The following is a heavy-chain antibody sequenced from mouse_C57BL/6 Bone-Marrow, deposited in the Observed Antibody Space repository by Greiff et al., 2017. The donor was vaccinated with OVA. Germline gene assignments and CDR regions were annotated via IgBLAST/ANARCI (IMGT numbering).Heavy chain of an antibody. V-gene: IGHV5-12*01. Sequence: EVQVVESGGGLVQPGGSLKLSCAASGFTFSDYYMYWVRQTPEKRLEWVAYISNGGGSTYYPDTVKGRFTISRDNAKNTLYLQMSRLKSEYTAMYYCARRSRGFAYWGQGTLVTVSA. CDR1: GFTFSDYY. CDR3: ARRSRGFAY. J-gene: IGHJ3*01. CDR2: ISNGGGST.